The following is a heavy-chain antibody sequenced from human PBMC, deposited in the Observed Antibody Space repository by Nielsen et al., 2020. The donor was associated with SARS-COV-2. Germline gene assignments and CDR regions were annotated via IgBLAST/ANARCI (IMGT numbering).Heavy chain of an antibody. Sequence: GGSLRLSCVGSGMPVDVYWMHWVRQTPGKGLVWVSRVNSDGSRSGYADSVKGRFTISRDNSKNTLYLQMNSLRAEDTAVYYCARDPSGAFDIWGQGTMVTVSS. CDR2: VNSDGSRS. D-gene: IGHD3-10*01. CDR1: GMPVDVYW. J-gene: IGHJ3*02. V-gene: IGHV3-74*01. CDR3: ARDPSGAFDI.